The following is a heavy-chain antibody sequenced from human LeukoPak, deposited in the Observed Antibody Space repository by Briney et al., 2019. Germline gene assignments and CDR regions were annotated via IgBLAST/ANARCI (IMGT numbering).Heavy chain of an antibody. J-gene: IGHJ4*02. Sequence: SVKVSCKFSTGAFDNYAVNWVRQAPGQGLEWMGAIIPIFETTNYAPKFQGRITITADGSTGTAYMDLSSLRSEDTAIYYCARSLRESGDFDYWGQGTQVIAS. CDR3: ARSLRESGDFDY. D-gene: IGHD3-10*01. CDR2: IIPIFETT. CDR1: TGAFDNYA. V-gene: IGHV1-69*13.